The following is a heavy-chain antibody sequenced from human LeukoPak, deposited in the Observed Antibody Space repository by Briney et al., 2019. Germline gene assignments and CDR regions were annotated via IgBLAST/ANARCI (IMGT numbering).Heavy chain of an antibody. Sequence: SETLSLTCAVYGGSLSGYYWSWIRQPPGKGLEWIGEINHSGSTNYNPSLKSRVTISVDTSKNQFSLKLSSLTAADTAVYYCARVPKYYDFWSGFTAKYMDVWGKGTTVTVSS. V-gene: IGHV4-34*01. CDR2: INHSGST. CDR1: GGSLSGYY. D-gene: IGHD3-3*01. J-gene: IGHJ6*03. CDR3: ARVPKYYDFWSGFTAKYMDV.